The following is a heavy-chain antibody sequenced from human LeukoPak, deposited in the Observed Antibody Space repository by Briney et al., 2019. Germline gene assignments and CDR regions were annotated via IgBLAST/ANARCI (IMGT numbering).Heavy chain of an antibody. J-gene: IGHJ4*02. CDR3: ARADYDFWSGYYLIPSYYFDY. CDR1: GFTFSSYG. CDR2: IWYDGSNK. D-gene: IGHD3-3*01. Sequence: GGSLRLSCAASGFTFSSYGMHWVRQAPGKGLEWVAVIWYDGSNKYYADSVKGRFTISRDNSKNTLYLQMNSLRAEDTAVYYCARADYDFWSGYYLIPSYYFDYWGQGTLVTVSS. V-gene: IGHV3-33*01.